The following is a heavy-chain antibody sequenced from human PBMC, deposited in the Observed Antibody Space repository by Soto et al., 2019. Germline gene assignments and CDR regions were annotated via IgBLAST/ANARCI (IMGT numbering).Heavy chain of an antibody. CDR1: GYSFAGYW. D-gene: IGHD3-22*01. CDR3: ARQIYDSDTGPNFRYYFDS. CDR2: IDPSDSQT. J-gene: IGHJ4*02. V-gene: IGHV5-10-1*01. Sequence: PGESLKISCKVSGYSFAGYWITWVRQKPGKSLEWMGRIDPSDSQTYYSPSFRGHVTISVTKSITTVFLQWSSLRASDTAMYYCARQIYDSDTGPNFRYYFDSWGQGTPGTFSS.